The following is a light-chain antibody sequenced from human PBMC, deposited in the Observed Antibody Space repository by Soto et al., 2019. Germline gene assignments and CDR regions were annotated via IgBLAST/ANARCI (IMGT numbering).Light chain of an antibody. CDR1: RGISGY. V-gene: IGKV1-9*01. CDR3: QLRKSSLSFI. Sequence: DIQLTQSPSFLSASVGHIVTSTCRASRGISGYLSWYQQKPGTAPKLLIYAASTLQSGVPSRFSGSVSGADCTLNISSMQPEDFATYYRQLRKSSLSFIFAPVNKVDI. J-gene: IGKJ3*01. CDR2: AAS.